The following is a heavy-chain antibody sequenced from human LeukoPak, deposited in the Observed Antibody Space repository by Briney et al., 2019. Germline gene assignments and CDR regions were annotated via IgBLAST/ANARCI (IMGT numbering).Heavy chain of an antibody. V-gene: IGHV3-53*01. Sequence: GGSLRLSRAASGFTVSSNYMNWVRQAPGKGLEWGSVIHSGGNTYYADSVKGRFTISRDNSKNTVYLQMNSLRAEDTAVYYCATLGRYGSNPYYFYYWGQGALVTVSS. D-gene: IGHD5-24*01. CDR2: IHSGGNT. J-gene: IGHJ4*02. CDR1: GFTVSSNY. CDR3: ATLGRYGSNPYYFYY.